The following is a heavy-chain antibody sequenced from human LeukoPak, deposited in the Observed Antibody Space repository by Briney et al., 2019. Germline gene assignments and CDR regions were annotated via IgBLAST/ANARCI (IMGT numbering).Heavy chain of an antibody. CDR3: ARAHYATSDGS. CDR2: MNPNSGNT. J-gene: IGHJ5*02. D-gene: IGHD5-24*01. V-gene: IGHV1-8*01. CDR1: GYTFTSYN. Sequence: ASVKVSCKASGYTFTSYNINWVRQATGQGLEWMGWMNPNSGNTAYAQKFQGRITMTRNTSINIPYMELSSLRSDDTALYYCARAHYATSDGSWGQGTLVTVSS.